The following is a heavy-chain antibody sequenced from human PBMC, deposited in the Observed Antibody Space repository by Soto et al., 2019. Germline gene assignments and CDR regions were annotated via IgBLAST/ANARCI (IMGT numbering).Heavy chain of an antibody. CDR1: GFTFSSYA. D-gene: IGHD1-26*01. CDR3: AKVRASATYYNYGMDV. Sequence: EVQLLESGGGLVQPGGSLRLSCAASGFTFSSYAMTWVRQAPGKGLEWVSAISGSGGSTYYADSVKGRFTISRDNSKNTLYLQMNSLSAEDTAVYYCAKVRASATYYNYGMDVWGQGTTVTVS. V-gene: IGHV3-23*01. J-gene: IGHJ6*02. CDR2: ISGSGGST.